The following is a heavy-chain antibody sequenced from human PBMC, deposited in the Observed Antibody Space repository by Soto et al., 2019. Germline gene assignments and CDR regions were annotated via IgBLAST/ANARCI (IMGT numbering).Heavy chain of an antibody. V-gene: IGHV2-5*01. CDR1: GFSLRTSGVG. CDR2: IYWNDDK. J-gene: IGHJ5*02. D-gene: IGHD6-19*01. CDR3: AKSGSNGWYGWFDP. Sequence: SVPTLVNPTQTLTLTCIFSGFSLRTSGVGVGWIRQPPGKALEWLGFIYWNDDKRYSPSLKSRLTITKDTSKNQVVLTMTNMDPVDTATYYCAKSGSNGWYGWFDPWGQGTLVTVSS.